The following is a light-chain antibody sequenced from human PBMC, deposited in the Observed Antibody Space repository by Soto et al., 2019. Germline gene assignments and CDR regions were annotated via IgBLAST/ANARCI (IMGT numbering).Light chain of an antibody. CDR3: QQYNNWWT. CDR1: QSVSSN. CDR2: GAS. V-gene: IGKV3-15*01. Sequence: EIVMTQSPATLSVSPGERATLSCRASQSVSSNLAWYQQKPGQAPRLLIYGASTRATGIPARFSGSGSGTEFTLTISSLXSEXXAVYYCQQYNNWWTFGQGTKVEIK. J-gene: IGKJ1*01.